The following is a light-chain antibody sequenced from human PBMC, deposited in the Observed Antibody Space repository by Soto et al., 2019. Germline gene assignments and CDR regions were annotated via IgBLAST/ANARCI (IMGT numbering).Light chain of an antibody. CDR1: QSFRGL. Sequence: EVVLTQSPVTLSLSPVERATLSCRASQSFRGLLAWYQQEPGQAPRLLIYGASSRATGIPDRFSGSGSGTEFTLTINSLQAEDCAVYYCQQRHMWPITFGQGTRLEI. V-gene: IGKV3-11*01. CDR2: GAS. CDR3: QQRHMWPIT. J-gene: IGKJ5*01.